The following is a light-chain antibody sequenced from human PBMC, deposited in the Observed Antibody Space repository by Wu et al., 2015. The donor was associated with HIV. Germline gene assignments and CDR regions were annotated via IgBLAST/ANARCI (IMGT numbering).Light chain of an antibody. V-gene: IGKV3-15*01. J-gene: IGKJ1*01. CDR2: DTS. CDR1: QIVSNN. Sequence: EIVMTQSPATLSVFPGQRVTISCRASQIVSNNLAWYQQKTGQAPRLLIYDTSIRATGIPARFSGTGSGTKFTLTISSLQSEDFAVYYCQQYNNWWTFGQGTKVEIK. CDR3: QQYNNWWT.